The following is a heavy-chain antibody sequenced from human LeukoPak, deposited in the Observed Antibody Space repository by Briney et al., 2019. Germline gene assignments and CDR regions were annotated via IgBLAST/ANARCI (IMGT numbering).Heavy chain of an antibody. J-gene: IGHJ4*02. Sequence: PGGSLRLSCAASGFTFSNYGMSWVRQAPGKGLEWVSAISGSGGATYYADSVKGRFTISRDDPHSTLYLQMNSLRAEDTAVYFCARGGVDYYGSGTYYLMYYFDYWGQGALVTVSS. D-gene: IGHD3-10*01. CDR2: ISGSGGAT. CDR1: GFTFSNYG. V-gene: IGHV3-23*01. CDR3: ARGGVDYYGSGTYYLMYYFDY.